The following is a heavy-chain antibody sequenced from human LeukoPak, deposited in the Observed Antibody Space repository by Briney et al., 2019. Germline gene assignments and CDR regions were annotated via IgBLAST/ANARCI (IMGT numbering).Heavy chain of an antibody. D-gene: IGHD4-11*01. Sequence: GGSLRLSCAASGFTFSSYTMHWVRQAPGKGLEWVAVISYDGSNKYYADSVKGRFTISRDNSKNTLYLQMNSLRPEDTAVCYCAREPSTVTKTLFLRYWGQGTLVTVSS. J-gene: IGHJ4*02. CDR1: GFTFSSYT. CDR2: ISYDGSNK. CDR3: AREPSTVTKTLFLRY. V-gene: IGHV3-30*04.